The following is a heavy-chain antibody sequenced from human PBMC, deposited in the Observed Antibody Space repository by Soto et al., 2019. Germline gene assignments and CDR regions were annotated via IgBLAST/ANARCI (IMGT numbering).Heavy chain of an antibody. CDR2: IYYSGST. J-gene: IGHJ6*02. CDR1: GGSISSGGYY. D-gene: IGHD2-15*01. Sequence: QVQLQESGPGLVKPSQTLSLTCTVSGGSISSGGYYWSWIRQHPGKGLEWIGYIYYSGSTYYNPSLQSRVTISVDTSKNQFSLKLSSVTAADTAVYYCARSVVVVAANYGMDVWGQGTTVTVSS. CDR3: ARSVVVVAANYGMDV. V-gene: IGHV4-31*03.